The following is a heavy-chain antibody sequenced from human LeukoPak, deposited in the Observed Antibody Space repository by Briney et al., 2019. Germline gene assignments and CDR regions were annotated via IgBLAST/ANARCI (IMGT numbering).Heavy chain of an antibody. V-gene: IGHV3-21*01. Sequence: GGSLRLSCAASGFTFSSYWMSWVRQAPGKGLEWVSSISSSSSYIYYADSVKGRFTISRDNAKNSLYLQMNSLRAEDTAVYYCARDRLRTATAHDYWGQGTLVTVSS. D-gene: IGHD5-18*01. CDR2: ISSSSSYI. CDR1: GFTFSSYW. J-gene: IGHJ4*02. CDR3: ARDRLRTATAHDY.